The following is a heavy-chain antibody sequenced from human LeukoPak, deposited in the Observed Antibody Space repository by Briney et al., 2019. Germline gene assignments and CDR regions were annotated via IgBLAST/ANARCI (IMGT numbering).Heavy chain of an antibody. Sequence: SQTLSLTCAVSGGSISSGGYSWSWIRQPPGKGLECIGYIYHSGSTYYNPSLKSRVTISVDRSKNQFSLKLSSVTAADTAVYYCARVVGYCSSTSCPYNWFDPWGQGTLVTVSS. V-gene: IGHV4-30-2*01. CDR2: IYHSGST. CDR1: GGSISSGGYS. CDR3: ARVVGYCSSTSCPYNWFDP. J-gene: IGHJ5*02. D-gene: IGHD2-2*01.